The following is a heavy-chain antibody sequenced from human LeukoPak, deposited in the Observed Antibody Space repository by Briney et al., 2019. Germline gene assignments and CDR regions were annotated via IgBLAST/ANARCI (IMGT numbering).Heavy chain of an antibody. J-gene: IGHJ4*02. D-gene: IGHD4-23*01. CDR3: ARQDRVVTSSYYFDY. V-gene: IGHV1-46*01. Sequence: ASVKVSCKASGYTFTRYYIHWVRQAPGQGLEWMGIINPSGRSTSYAQKFQGRVTMTRDTSTSTVYMELSSLRSEDTAVYYCARQDRVVTSSYYFDYWGQGTLVTVSS. CDR2: INPSGRST. CDR1: GYTFTRYY.